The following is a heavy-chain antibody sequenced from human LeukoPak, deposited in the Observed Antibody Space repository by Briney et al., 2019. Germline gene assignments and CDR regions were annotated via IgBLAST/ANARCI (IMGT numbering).Heavy chain of an antibody. D-gene: IGHD6-19*01. CDR1: GFDFSNSF. V-gene: IGHV3-11*01. J-gene: IGHJ4*02. Sequence: PGGSLRLSCTASGFDFSNSFMTWVRQAPGKGLEWISYISSRSTTIYYADSVKGRFTISRDNGKNTVYLQMNNLRVDDTAVFYCGKGSLAVPATTLDFWGQGTLVTVSS. CDR2: ISSRSTTI. CDR3: GKGSLAVPATTLDF.